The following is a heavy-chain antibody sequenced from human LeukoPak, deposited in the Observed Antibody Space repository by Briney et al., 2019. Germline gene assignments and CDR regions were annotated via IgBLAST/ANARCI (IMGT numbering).Heavy chain of an antibody. D-gene: IGHD3-10*01. J-gene: IGHJ4*02. CDR1: GGSFSGYY. Sequence: SETLSLTCAAYGGSFSGYYWSWIRQPPGKGLEWIGEINHSGSTNYNPSLKSRVTISVDTSKNQFSLKLSSVTAADTAVYYCARILRGIDYWGQGTLVTVSS. CDR3: ARILRGIDY. V-gene: IGHV4-34*01. CDR2: INHSGST.